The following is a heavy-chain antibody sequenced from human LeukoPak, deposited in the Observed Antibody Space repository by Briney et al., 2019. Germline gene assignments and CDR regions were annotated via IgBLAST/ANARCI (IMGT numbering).Heavy chain of an antibody. CDR1: GFTFSGSA. CDR3: AKDAKVASNYGFWSGSQFDP. Sequence: GGSLRLSCAASGFTFSGSAMSWVRQAPGKGLEWVSAISGNGAATFYADSVKGRFTISRDNSKNTLYLQMNSLRAEDTAVYYCAKDAKVASNYGFWSGSQFDPWGQGTLVTVSS. V-gene: IGHV3-23*01. J-gene: IGHJ5*02. D-gene: IGHD3-3*01. CDR2: ISGNGAAT.